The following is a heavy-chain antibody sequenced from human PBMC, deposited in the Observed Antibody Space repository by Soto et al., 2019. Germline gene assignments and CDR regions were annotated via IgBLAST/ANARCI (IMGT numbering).Heavy chain of an antibody. D-gene: IGHD1-26*01. CDR1: GFTLSHYG. CDR2: ISYDGSNK. Sequence: GGSLRLSCAASGFTLSHYGVHWVRQAPGKGLEWLAVISYDGSNKHYADSVKGRFTVSRDNSKNTLYLQMNSLRAEDTAVYFCARYSGKYQGPIDYWGQGTLVTVSS. V-gene: IGHV3-30*03. J-gene: IGHJ4*02. CDR3: ARYSGKYQGPIDY.